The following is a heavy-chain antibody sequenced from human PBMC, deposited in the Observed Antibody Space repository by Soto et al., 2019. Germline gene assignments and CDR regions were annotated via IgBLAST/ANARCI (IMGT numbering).Heavy chain of an antibody. CDR2: IRNNGGST. Sequence: LRLSCSTSGFTFSTYTMHWVRQAPGKGLEYVSAIRNNGGSTYYADSVKGRFTISRDNSKNTLYLQMSSLRPEDTAVYYCVIPNYYDTSGYYGPQEMWGYWGQGTLVTVSS. CDR3: VIPNYYDTSGYYGPQEMWGY. J-gene: IGHJ4*02. D-gene: IGHD3-22*01. V-gene: IGHV3-64D*06. CDR1: GFTFSTYT.